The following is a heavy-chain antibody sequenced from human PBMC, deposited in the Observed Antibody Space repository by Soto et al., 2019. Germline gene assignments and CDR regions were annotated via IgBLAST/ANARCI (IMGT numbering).Heavy chain of an antibody. CDR1: GGSISSGGYY. CDR3: ARDRGRWLQFGDAFDI. Sequence: KPSETLSLTCTVSGGSISSGGYYWSWIRQHPGKGLECIGYIYYSGTTYYNPSLKSRVTISVDTSKNQFSLKLSSVTAADTAVYFCARDRGRWLQFGDAFDIWGQGTMVTVSS. CDR2: IYYSGTT. D-gene: IGHD5-12*01. V-gene: IGHV4-31*03. J-gene: IGHJ3*02.